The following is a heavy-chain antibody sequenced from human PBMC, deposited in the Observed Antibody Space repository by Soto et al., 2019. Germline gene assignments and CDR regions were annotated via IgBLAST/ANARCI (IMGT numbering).Heavy chain of an antibody. V-gene: IGHV1-69*13. J-gene: IGHJ4*02. D-gene: IGHD3-10*01. Sequence: GASVKVSCKASGGTFSSYAISWVRQAPGQGLEWMGGIIPIFGTANYAQKFQGRVTITADESTSTAYMELSSLRSEDTAVYYCARTGIESSTPSFDYWGLGTXVTVSS. CDR3: ARTGIESSTPSFDY. CDR1: GGTFSSYA. CDR2: IIPIFGTA.